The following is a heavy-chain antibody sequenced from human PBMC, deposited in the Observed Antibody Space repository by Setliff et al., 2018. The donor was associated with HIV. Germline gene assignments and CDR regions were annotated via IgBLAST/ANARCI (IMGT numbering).Heavy chain of an antibody. CDR1: GFTFSTYS. Sequence: SGGSLRLSCAASGFTFSTYSMHWVRQAPGKGLEWVAVISYDGNNKYYADSVRGRFTISTDNSKNTVYLLMNSLRAEDMAVYYCARSHDYGDDRRLDYWGQGTLVTVSS. D-gene: IGHD4-17*01. V-gene: IGHV3-30*04. CDR2: ISYDGNNK. J-gene: IGHJ4*02. CDR3: ARSHDYGDDRRLDY.